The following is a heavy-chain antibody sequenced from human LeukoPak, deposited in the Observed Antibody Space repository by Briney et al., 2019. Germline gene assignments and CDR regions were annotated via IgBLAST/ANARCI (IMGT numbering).Heavy chain of an antibody. CDR1: GYTFTSYG. CDR2: ISAYNGNT. CDR3: ARGLGKYSYGPFDY. Sequence: ASVKVSCKASGYTFTSYGISWVRQAPGQGLDWMGWISAYNGNTNYAQKLQGRVTMTTDTSTSTAYMELRSLRSDDTAVYYCARGLGKYSYGPFDYWGQGTLVTVSS. D-gene: IGHD5-18*01. V-gene: IGHV1-18*01. J-gene: IGHJ4*02.